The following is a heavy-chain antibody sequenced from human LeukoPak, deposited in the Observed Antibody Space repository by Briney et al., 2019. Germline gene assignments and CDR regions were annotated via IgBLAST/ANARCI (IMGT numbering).Heavy chain of an antibody. CDR3: TRDLPHAQSGRYYPGT. Sequence: PGRSLRLSCTASGFTFGDYAMSWVRQAAGKGPEWVGFIRSKAYGGTTEYAASVKGSFTISRDDSKSIAYLQMNSLKPEDTAVYYCTRDLPHAQSGRYYPGTWGQGTLVTVYS. CDR2: IRSKAYGGTT. J-gene: IGHJ5*02. V-gene: IGHV3-49*04. D-gene: IGHD1-26*01. CDR1: GFTFGDYA.